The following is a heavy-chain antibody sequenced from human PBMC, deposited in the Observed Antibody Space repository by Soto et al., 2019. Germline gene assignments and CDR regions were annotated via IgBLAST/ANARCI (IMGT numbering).Heavy chain of an antibody. CDR3: ARQLYDSGTGPNLQSYFD. D-gene: IGHD6-13*01. V-gene: IGHV5-10-1*01. Sequence: VLFQKVSRRGAECRFVDFGVTWVLKKPRKVLEWMGRIDPSDSQTYYSPSFRGHVTISATKSITTVFLQWSSLRASDTAMYYCARQLYDSGTGPNLQSYFD. CDR2: IDPSDSQT. CDR1: ECRFVDFG. J-gene: IGHJ2*01.